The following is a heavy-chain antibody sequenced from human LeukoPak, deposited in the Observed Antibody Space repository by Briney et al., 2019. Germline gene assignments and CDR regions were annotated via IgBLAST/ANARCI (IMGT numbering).Heavy chain of an antibody. V-gene: IGHV1-18*01. CDR2: ISAYNGNT. CDR3: ARYKWELSRWDAFDI. J-gene: IGHJ3*02. D-gene: IGHD1-26*01. Sequence: ASVKVSCKASGGTFSSYAISWVRQAPGQGLEWMGWISAYNGNTNYAQKLQGRVTMTTDTSTSTAYMELRSLRSDDTAVYYCARYKWELSRWDAFDIWGQGTMVTVSS. CDR1: GGTFSSYA.